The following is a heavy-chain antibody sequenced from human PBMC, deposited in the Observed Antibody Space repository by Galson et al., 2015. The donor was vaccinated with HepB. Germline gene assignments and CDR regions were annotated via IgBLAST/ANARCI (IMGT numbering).Heavy chain of an antibody. D-gene: IGHD6-19*01. J-gene: IGHJ4*02. Sequence: SVKVSCKASGYTFTTYNINWVRQAPGQGLEWMGWISPYNGNTNYAQKYQGRVTMTTDTSTSTAYMELRSLRSDGTGVYYCARFRDGGWYLWGQGTLVTVSS. CDR2: ISPYNGNT. CDR3: ARFRDGGWYL. CDR1: GYTFTTYN. V-gene: IGHV1-18*04.